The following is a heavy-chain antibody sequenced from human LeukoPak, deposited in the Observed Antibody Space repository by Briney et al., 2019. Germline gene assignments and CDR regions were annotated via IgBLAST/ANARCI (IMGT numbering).Heavy chain of an antibody. CDR2: ISPNSGGT. V-gene: IGHV1-2*02. J-gene: IGHJ3*02. CDR1: GYTFTGYY. CDR3: ARDRAAAGGFDI. Sequence: ASVKVSCKASGYTFTGYYMHWVRQAPGQGLEWMGWISPNSGGTNYAQKFQGRVTMTRDTSISTAYMELSRLRSDDTAVYYCARDRAAAGGFDIWGQGTMVTVSS. D-gene: IGHD2-15*01.